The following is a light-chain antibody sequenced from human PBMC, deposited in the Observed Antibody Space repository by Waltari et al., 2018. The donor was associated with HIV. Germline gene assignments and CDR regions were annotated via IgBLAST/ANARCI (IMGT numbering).Light chain of an antibody. CDR1: SSDIGGYDY. CDR3: TSFTSSSAWL. V-gene: IGLV2-14*03. J-gene: IGLJ3*02. Sequence: QSALTQPASVSGSLGQSITFSCTGTSSDIGGYDYVSWYQQHPGKAPKLIIFDVNNRPWGVSARSSSSTSGTASSLTISVLQAEDAADYCCTSFTSSSAWLFGGGTKLTVL. CDR2: DVN.